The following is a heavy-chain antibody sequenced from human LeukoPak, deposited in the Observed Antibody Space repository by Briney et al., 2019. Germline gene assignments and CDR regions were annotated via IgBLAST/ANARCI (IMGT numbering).Heavy chain of an antibody. CDR1: GYIFTDYG. V-gene: IGHV1-18*01. D-gene: IGHD2-15*01. Sequence: GASVKVSCKASGYIFTDYGISWVRQAPGQGFEWMGWISGYNGNTNYAQSLQGRVTMTTDTPTSTTYMELRSLRSDDTAVYYCAKDIHPGLGSGASCCFDYWGQGTLVTVSS. CDR2: ISGYNGNT. J-gene: IGHJ4*02. CDR3: AKDIHPGLGSGASCCFDY.